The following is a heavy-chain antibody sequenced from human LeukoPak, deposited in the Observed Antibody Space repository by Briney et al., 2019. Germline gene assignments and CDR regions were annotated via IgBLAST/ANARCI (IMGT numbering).Heavy chain of an antibody. CDR2: IIPIFGTA. CDR1: GGTFSSYA. J-gene: IGHJ4*02. D-gene: IGHD2-2*01. V-gene: IGHV1-69*05. CDR3: ARVYCSSTSCYDPWYFDY. Sequence: SVKVSCKASGGTFSSYAISWVRQAPGQGLEWMGGIIPIFGTANYAQKSQGRVTITTDESTSTAYMELSSLRSEDTAVYYCARVYCSSTSCYDPWYFDYWGQGTLVTVSS.